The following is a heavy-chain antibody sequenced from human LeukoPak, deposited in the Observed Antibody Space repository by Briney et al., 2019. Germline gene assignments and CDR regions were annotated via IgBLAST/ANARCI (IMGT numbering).Heavy chain of an antibody. J-gene: IGHJ3*02. CDR1: GYSFTSYW. CDR2: IYPGDSDT. CDR3: ARPALMVADYGGIGAFDI. V-gene: IGHV5-51*01. D-gene: IGHD4-23*01. Sequence: GESLKISCKGSGYSFTSYWIGWVRQMPGKGLEWMGIIYPGDSDTRYSPSFQGQVTISADKSISTAYLQWSSLKASDTAMYYCARPALMVADYGGIGAFDIWGQGTMVTVSS.